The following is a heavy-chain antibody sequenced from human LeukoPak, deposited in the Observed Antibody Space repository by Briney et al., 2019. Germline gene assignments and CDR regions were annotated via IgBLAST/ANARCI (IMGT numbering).Heavy chain of an antibody. CDR1: GFTFSSYT. CDR3: ARDREGDYIWGSYRPDWFDP. V-gene: IGHV3-21*01. Sequence: PGGSLRLSCAASGFTFSSYTMNWVRQAPGKGLEWVSSISSSSYIYYTDSVKGRFTISRDNAKNSLYLQMNSPRAEDTAVYYCARDREGDYIWGSYRPDWFDPWGQGTLVTVSS. D-gene: IGHD3-16*02. J-gene: IGHJ5*02. CDR2: ISSSSYI.